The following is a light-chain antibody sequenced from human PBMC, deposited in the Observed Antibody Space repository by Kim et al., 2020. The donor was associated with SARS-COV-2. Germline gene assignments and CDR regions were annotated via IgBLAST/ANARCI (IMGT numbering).Light chain of an antibody. CDR3: QSSDSSDTFWV. CDR2: EDT. V-gene: IGLV3-25*03. J-gene: IGLJ3*02. Sequence: SYELTQPPSVSVSPGQTARITCSGDALPNQYAYWFQQKPGQAPVLVIYEDTERPSGIPERFSGSTSGTTVTLTISGVQAEDEVDYYCQSSDSSDTFWVFGGGTQLTVL. CDR1: ALPNQY.